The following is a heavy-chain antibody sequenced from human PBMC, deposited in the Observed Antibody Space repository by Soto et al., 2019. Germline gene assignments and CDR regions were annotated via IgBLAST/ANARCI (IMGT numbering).Heavy chain of an antibody. D-gene: IGHD1-26*01. CDR3: ANRGSYRTGLLDY. Sequence: EVQLVESGGGLVQPGGSLRLSCAASGFTFSSYEMNWVRQAPGKGLEWVSYISSSGSTIYYADSVKGRFTISRDNAKNSLYLQMNSLRAEDTDVYYCANRGSYRTGLLDYWGQGTLVTVSS. J-gene: IGHJ4*02. V-gene: IGHV3-48*03. CDR2: ISSSGSTI. CDR1: GFTFSSYE.